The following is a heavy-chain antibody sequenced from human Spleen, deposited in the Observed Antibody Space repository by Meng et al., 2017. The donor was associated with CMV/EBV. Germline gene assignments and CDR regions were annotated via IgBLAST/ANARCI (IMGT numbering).Heavy chain of an antibody. CDR1: GFIFSSYA. V-gene: IGHV3-23*03. J-gene: IGHJ6*02. Sequence: ETLSLTCAASGFIFSSYAMSWVRQAPGKGLEWVSIIYSDESGRGTYYGDSVKGRFTISRDDSKNTLYLQMNSLRAEDTAVYYCAKGLFLRSVYYDMDVWGQGTTVTVSS. CDR2: IYSDESGRGT. CDR3: AKGLFLRSVYYDMDV. D-gene: IGHD3-3*01.